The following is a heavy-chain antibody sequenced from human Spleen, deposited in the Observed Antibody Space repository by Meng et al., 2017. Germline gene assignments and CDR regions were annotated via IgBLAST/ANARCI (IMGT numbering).Heavy chain of an antibody. CDR2: ISSSGNYI. D-gene: IGHD6-19*01. V-gene: IGHV3-21*01. CDR1: GFTFSTYT. J-gene: IGHJ4*02. CDR3: ARVYSSGWLKPPDY. Sequence: GESLKISCAASGFTFSTYTMNWVRQAPGKGLEWVSSISSSGNYIYDADSLKGRFTISRDNAKNSLYLQMNSLRAEDTAVYYCARVYSSGWLKPPDYWGQGTLVTVSS.